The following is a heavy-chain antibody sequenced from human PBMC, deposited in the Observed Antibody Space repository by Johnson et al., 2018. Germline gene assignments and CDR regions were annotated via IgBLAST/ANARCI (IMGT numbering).Heavy chain of an antibody. CDR1: GFIFSNYV. J-gene: IGHJ6*03. V-gene: IGHV3-30-3*01. CDR3: ARLSVLQGKINMFYYYSLDG. CDR2: ISYDGANK. D-gene: IGHD5-24*01. Sequence: QVQLQQSGGGVVQPGRSLRLSCSASGFIFSNYVMHWVRQAPGKGLEWVALISYDGANKYYRDSVKGRFSISRDNSKNMLYLQMNSLRDVETDVYYCARLSVLQGKINMFYYYSLDGWGKGTTVTVS.